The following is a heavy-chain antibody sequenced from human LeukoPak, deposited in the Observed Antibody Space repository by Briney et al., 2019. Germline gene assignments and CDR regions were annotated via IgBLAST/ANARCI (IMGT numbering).Heavy chain of an antibody. CDR1: GFTVSSNY. CDR2: IYSRGTT. V-gene: IGHV3-53*04. J-gene: IGHJ3*02. CDR3: ARGPVTRFEI. Sequence: GVSLRLFCAASGFTVSSNYMSWVRQAPGKGLEWVSVIYSRGTTYYADSVKGRFTISRHNSNNTLYLQMNSLRAEDTAVYYCARGPVTRFEIWGQGTMVTVSS. D-gene: IGHD4-17*01.